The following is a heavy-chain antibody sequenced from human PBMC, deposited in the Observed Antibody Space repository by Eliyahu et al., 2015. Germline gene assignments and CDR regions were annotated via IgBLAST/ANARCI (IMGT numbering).Heavy chain of an antibody. CDR3: ARGPDYGSRSDYFDY. Sequence: EVHLVESGGDLVQPGGSLRLSCVASGFTFXXXWMNWVRQAPGKGLEWVXNIKKGGSQKYYVDSVKGRFTISRDDAKNSLYLQMNSLRDGDTAVYYCARGPDYGSRSDYFDYWGQGTLVTVSS. J-gene: IGHJ4*02. CDR1: GFTFXXXW. V-gene: IGHV3-7*01. CDR2: IKKGGSQK. D-gene: IGHD4-17*01.